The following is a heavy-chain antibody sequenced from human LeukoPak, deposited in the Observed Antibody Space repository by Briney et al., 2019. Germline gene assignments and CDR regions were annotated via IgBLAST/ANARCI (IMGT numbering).Heavy chain of an antibody. J-gene: IGHJ6*02. Sequence: ASVKVSCKASGYTFTSYDINWVRQATGQGLEWMGWMNPNSGNTGYAQKFQGRVTMTRNTSISTAYMELSSLRSEDTAVYYCARGRLPCSGGSCYSSRYYYGMDVWGQGTTVTVFS. CDR1: GYTFTSYD. CDR2: MNPNSGNT. CDR3: ARGRLPCSGGSCYSSRYYYGMDV. V-gene: IGHV1-8*01. D-gene: IGHD2-15*01.